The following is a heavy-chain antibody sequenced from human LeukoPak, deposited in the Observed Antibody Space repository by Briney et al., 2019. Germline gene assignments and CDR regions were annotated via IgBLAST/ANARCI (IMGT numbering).Heavy chain of an antibody. Sequence: SGGSLRLSCAASGFTFSSYEMNWVRQAPGKGLEWVSYISSSGSTIYYADSVKGRFTISRDNAKNSLYLQMNSLRAEDTAVYYCARGAGGIQLWSSYFDYWGQGTLVTVSS. CDR2: ISSSGSTI. J-gene: IGHJ4*02. CDR3: ARGAGGIQLWSSYFDY. V-gene: IGHV3-48*03. D-gene: IGHD5-18*01. CDR1: GFTFSSYE.